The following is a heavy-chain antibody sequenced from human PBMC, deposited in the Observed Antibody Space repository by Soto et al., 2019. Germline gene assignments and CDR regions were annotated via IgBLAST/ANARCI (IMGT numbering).Heavy chain of an antibody. J-gene: IGHJ6*02. D-gene: IGHD3-22*01. Sequence: ASVKVSCKASGYTFTSYYMHWLRQAPGQGLEWMGIINPSGGSTSYAQKFQGRVTMTRDTSTSTVYMELSSLRSEDTAVYYCARDPADYYDSSGYYRPDYYYGMDVWGQGTTVTVSS. CDR3: ARDPADYYDSSGYYRPDYYYGMDV. CDR2: INPSGGST. V-gene: IGHV1-46*01. CDR1: GYTFTSYY.